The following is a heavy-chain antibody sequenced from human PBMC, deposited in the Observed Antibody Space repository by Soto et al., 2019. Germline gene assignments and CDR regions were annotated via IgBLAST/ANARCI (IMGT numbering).Heavy chain of an antibody. CDR3: ARVYYDYIWGSYPLNY. J-gene: IGHJ4*02. CDR2: IKQDESEK. CDR1: GFTFSSYW. Sequence: PGGSLRLSCAASGFTFSSYWMTWVRQAPGKGLEWVANIKQDESEKYYLDSVKGRFTISRDNAKNSLYLQINSLRAEDTAVYYCARVYYDYIWGSYPLNYWGQGTLVTVST. V-gene: IGHV3-7*01. D-gene: IGHD3-16*02.